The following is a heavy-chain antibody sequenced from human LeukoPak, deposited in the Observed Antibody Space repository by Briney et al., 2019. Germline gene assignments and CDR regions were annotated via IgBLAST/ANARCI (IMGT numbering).Heavy chain of an antibody. Sequence: GGSLRLSCAAPGFTFDDYAMHWVRQAPGKGLEWVSGISWNSGSIGYADSVKGRFTISRDNAKNSLYLQMNSLRAEDTALYYCAKGDYYDSSGYYPQGFDYWGQGTLVTVSS. CDR2: ISWNSGSI. D-gene: IGHD3-22*01. V-gene: IGHV3-9*01. CDR3: AKGDYYDSSGYYPQGFDY. J-gene: IGHJ4*02. CDR1: GFTFDDYA.